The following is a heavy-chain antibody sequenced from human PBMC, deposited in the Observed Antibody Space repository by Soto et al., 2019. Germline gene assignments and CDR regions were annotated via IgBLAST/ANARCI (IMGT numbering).Heavy chain of an antibody. CDR2: ISSASTSI. D-gene: IGHD2-15*01. Sequence: EVQLVESGGGLVKPGGSLRLSCAASGFPFSSYSMNWVRQAPGKGLEWVSSISSASTSIYYADSVKGRFTISRDNAKNSLYLQMNSLGAEDTAVYYCARARGSATGYDDYWGQGTLVTVSS. CDR3: ARARGSATGYDDY. CDR1: GFPFSSYS. V-gene: IGHV3-21*01. J-gene: IGHJ4*02.